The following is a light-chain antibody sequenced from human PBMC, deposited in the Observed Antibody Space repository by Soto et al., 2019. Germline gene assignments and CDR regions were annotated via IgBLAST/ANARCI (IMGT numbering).Light chain of an antibody. Sequence: QSVLTQPPSASGSPGQSVTISCTGTSSDVGGYNYVSWYQQHPGRAPKLMIYEVSKRPSGVPDRFSGSKSGNMASLTVSGLQTEDEADYYCSSYAGSNNQVFGTGTQLTVL. J-gene: IGLJ1*01. CDR3: SSYAGSNNQV. CDR2: EVS. V-gene: IGLV2-8*01. CDR1: SSDVGGYNY.